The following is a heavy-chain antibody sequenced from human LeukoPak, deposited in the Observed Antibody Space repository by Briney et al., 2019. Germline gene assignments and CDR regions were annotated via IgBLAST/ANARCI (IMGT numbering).Heavy chain of an antibody. V-gene: IGHV3-7*01. CDR1: GFTFSNYW. CDR2: MKQDGSQK. D-gene: IGHD1-14*01. CDR3: ARDLDVVVTCHHDAYDV. J-gene: IGHJ3*01. Sequence: PGGSLRLSCAASGFTFSNYWMTWVRQAPGKGLEWVANMKQDGSQKSYVDSVKGRFTISRDNTKNSLYLQMDSLRPEDTAVYYCARDLDVVVTCHHDAYDVWGQGTMVTVSS.